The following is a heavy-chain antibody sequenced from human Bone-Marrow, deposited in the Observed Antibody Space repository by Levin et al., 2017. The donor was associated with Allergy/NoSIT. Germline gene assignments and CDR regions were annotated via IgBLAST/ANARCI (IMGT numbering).Heavy chain of an antibody. V-gene: IGHV3-64D*06. Sequence: GGSLRLSCSASGFTFNTYAMHWVRQAPGKGLQYVSVISSNGDSTYYADSVKGRLTISRDNSKNTLYLQMSSLRAEDTAVYYCVKGSYYHYYYMDVWGKGTTVTVS. J-gene: IGHJ6*03. D-gene: IGHD3-10*01. CDR3: VKGSYYHYYYMDV. CDR1: GFTFNTYA. CDR2: ISSNGDST.